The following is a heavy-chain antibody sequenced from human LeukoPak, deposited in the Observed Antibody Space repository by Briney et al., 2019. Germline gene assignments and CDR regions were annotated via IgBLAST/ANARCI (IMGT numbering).Heavy chain of an antibody. CDR1: GFTFSNYG. J-gene: IGHJ4*02. CDR2: IGYDGSNK. D-gene: IGHD6-19*01. Sequence: PGRSLRLSCVASGFTFSNYGMHWVRQAPGKGLEWVAVIGYDGSNKYYADSVKGRFTISRDNSENTLDLQMNSRRAEDTAVYYCAKEYSSGWADYWGQGTLVTVSS. V-gene: IGHV3-30*18. CDR3: AKEYSSGWADY.